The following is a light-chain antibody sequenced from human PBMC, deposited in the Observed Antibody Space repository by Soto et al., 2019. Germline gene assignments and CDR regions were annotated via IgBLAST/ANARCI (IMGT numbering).Light chain of an antibody. V-gene: IGKV3-11*01. J-gene: IGKJ3*01. CDR3: HQRSNWPPEP. CDR2: DAS. Sequence: EIVLTQSPATLSLSPGERATLSCRASQSISNYLAWYQQKPGQAPRLLIYDASTRATGIPARFSASGSGTDFTLTISSLEPEDFAVYYCHQRSNWPPEPFGPGTTVDIK. CDR1: QSISNY.